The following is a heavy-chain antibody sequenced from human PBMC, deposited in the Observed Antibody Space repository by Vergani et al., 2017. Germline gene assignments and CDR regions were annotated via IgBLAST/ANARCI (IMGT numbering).Heavy chain of an antibody. D-gene: IGHD6-19*01. CDR2: INPNSGDT. CDR1: RYTFTDYY. Sequence: QVQLVQSGAAVKKPGASVRVSCEASRYTFTDYYIHWVRQAPGQGLEWMGWINPNSGDTDYAQKFQGRVTLTRDTPISTAYMDLSRLRSDDTAVYYCARAIVSSGRGGYYSDSWGQGTLVTVSS. V-gene: IGHV1-2*02. J-gene: IGHJ4*02. CDR3: ARAIVSSGRGGYYSDS.